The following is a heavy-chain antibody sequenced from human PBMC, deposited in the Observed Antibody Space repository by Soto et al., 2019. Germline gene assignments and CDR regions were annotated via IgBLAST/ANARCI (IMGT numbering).Heavy chain of an antibody. D-gene: IGHD6-19*01. CDR2: INHSGST. CDR1: GGSFSGYY. CDR3: ARDRYSSGWYDL. J-gene: IGHJ5*02. Sequence: QVQLQQWGAGLLKPSETLSLTCAVYGGSFSGYYWSWIRQPPGKGLEWIGEINHSGSTNCNPSLKSRVTISVDTSKNQFSLKLSSVTAADTAVYYCARDRYSSGWYDLWGQGTLVTVSS. V-gene: IGHV4-34*01.